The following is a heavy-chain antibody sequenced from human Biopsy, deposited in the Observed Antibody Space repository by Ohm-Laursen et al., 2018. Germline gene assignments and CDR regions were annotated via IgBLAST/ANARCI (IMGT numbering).Heavy chain of an antibody. Sequence: GASVKVSCKASGYTFTDYFLHWGRQAPGQGPEWMGGISTSRGGTNYAQKFQGRVTMNRDTSATTGYMELSSLRSDDTAVYYCARDIMNPIGGLVARSDVFDVWGQGTMVTVSS. CDR3: ARDIMNPIGGLVARSDVFDV. CDR1: GYTFTDYF. V-gene: IGHV1-2*02. D-gene: IGHD3-16*02. J-gene: IGHJ3*01. CDR2: ISTSRGGT.